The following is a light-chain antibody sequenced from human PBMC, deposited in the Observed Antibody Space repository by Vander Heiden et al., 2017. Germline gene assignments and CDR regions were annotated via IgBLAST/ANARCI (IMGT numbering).Light chain of an antibody. Sequence: QSVLTQPPPVSEAPRQRATISCSGSSSTIGTNAVNWYQQLPGKAPKLLIYYDDLLPSGVSDRFSGSKSGTSASLAISGLQSEDEADYYCAAWDDSLNGEVFGGGTKLTVL. CDR2: YDD. CDR3: AAWDDSLNGEV. J-gene: IGLJ2*01. V-gene: IGLV1-36*01. CDR1: SSTIGTNA.